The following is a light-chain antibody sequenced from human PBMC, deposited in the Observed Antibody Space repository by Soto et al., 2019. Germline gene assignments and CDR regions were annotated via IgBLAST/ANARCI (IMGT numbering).Light chain of an antibody. CDR3: CSHAGRGSVL. J-gene: IGLJ2*01. CDR1: SSDIGRYNL. V-gene: IGLV2-23*02. CDR2: DVT. Sequence: QSALAQPASVSGSPGQSITISCTGTSSDIGRYNLVSWYQQYPGKVPKLVIYDVTKRPSGVSERFSASKSSNTGSLTKSGLQAEDEADYYCCSHAGRGSVLFGGGTKVTVL.